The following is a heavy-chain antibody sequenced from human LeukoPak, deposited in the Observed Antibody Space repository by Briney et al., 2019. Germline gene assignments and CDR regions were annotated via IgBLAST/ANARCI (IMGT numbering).Heavy chain of an antibody. CDR2: ITTNGGRT. CDR3: VKGSIAVGGYFDY. J-gene: IGHJ4*02. Sequence: GGSLRLSCSASGFTFSSYAMHWVRQAPGKGLEHVSGITTNGGRTYYADSVKGRFTISRDNSKNTLYLQMSNLRTEDTAIYYCVKGSIAVGGYFDYWGQGTLVTVSS. CDR1: GFTFSSYA. V-gene: IGHV3-64D*06. D-gene: IGHD6-19*01.